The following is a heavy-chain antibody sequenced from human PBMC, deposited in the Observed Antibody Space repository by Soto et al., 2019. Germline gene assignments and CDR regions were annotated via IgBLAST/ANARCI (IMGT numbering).Heavy chain of an antibody. CDR2: IKFDGSEK. Sequence: GGSLRLSCAASGFIFSDYWMSWVRQAPGKGPEWVANIKFDGSEKQYVDSVRGRFTISRDNSRNSLFLQMNSLRAGDTAVYYCVKDGGYCSSSTCYSPRNHYFDSWGQGTLVTVSS. CDR1: GFIFSDYW. D-gene: IGHD2-2*01. CDR3: VKDGGYCSSSTCYSPRNHYFDS. J-gene: IGHJ4*02. V-gene: IGHV3-7*03.